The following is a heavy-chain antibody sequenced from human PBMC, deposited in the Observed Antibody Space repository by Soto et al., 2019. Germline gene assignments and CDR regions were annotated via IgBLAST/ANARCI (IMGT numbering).Heavy chain of an antibody. CDR3: ARGETYYYDSSRLGFDY. CDR1: GYTFTRYD. D-gene: IGHD3-22*01. V-gene: IGHV1-8*01. J-gene: IGHJ4*02. Sequence: QVQLVQSGAEVKKPGASVKGSCKASGYTFTRYDINWVRQATGQGLEWMGWMNTNSGNTGYAQKFQGRVTMTRNTSISTAYMGLSRLRSEDTAVYYCARGETYYYDSSRLGFDYWGQGTLVTVSS. CDR2: MNTNSGNT.